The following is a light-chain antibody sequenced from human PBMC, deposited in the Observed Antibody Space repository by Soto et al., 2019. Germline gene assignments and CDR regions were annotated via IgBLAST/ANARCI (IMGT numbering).Light chain of an antibody. CDR1: NIGSKS. V-gene: IGLV3-21*02. CDR3: QVWDSSSDHVV. J-gene: IGLJ2*01. Sequence: SYDLTQPPSVSVAPGQTARITCGGNNIGSKSVHCYQQKPGQAPVLVVYHDSDRPSGIPERFSGYNSGNTATLTISRVEAGDEADYYSQVWDSSSDHVVFGGGTKLTVL. CDR2: HDS.